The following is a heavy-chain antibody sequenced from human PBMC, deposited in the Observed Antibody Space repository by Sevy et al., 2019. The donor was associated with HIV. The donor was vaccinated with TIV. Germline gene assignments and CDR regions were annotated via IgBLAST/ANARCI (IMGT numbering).Heavy chain of an antibody. V-gene: IGHV3-9*01. CDR3: VKDKRGYSYGNPFDY. CDR2: ISWNSENT. D-gene: IGHD5-18*01. J-gene: IGHJ4*02. Sequence: GGSLRLSCAVSGFNFDRYAMNWVRQVPGKGLEWVSCISWNSENTVYADSVKGRFSITRDNAMNSLFLQMDSLRPEDTAIYYCVKDKRGYSYGNPFDYWGQGTLVTVSS. CDR1: GFNFDRYA.